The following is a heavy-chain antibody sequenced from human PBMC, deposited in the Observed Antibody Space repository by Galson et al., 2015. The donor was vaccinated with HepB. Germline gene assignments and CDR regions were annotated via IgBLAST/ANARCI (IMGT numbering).Heavy chain of an antibody. V-gene: IGHV1-69*13. Sequence: SVKVSCKASGDTFRNSAISWVRQAPGQGLEWMGGIMPIFSSPDYAQKFKGRVTITADESTNTAYMELNSLSSEDTAIYYCASKDYGGAGNYYYGIDVWGQGTTVIVSS. CDR1: GDTFRNSA. CDR2: IMPIFSSP. J-gene: IGHJ6*02. CDR3: ASKDYGGAGNYYYGIDV. D-gene: IGHD4-23*01.